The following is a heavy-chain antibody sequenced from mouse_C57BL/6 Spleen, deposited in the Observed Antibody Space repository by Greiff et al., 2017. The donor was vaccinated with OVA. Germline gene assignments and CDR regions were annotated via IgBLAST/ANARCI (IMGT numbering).Heavy chain of an antibody. D-gene: IGHD2-4*01. CDR1: GYTFTSYW. J-gene: IGHJ1*03. CDR2: IYPGSGST. V-gene: IGHV1-55*01. Sequence: QVQLKQPGAELVKPGASVKMSCKASGYTFTSYWITWVKQRPGQGLEWIGDIYPGSGSTNYNEKFKSKATLTVDTSSSTAYMQLSSLTSEDSAVYYCARMGGIYDYDGYFDVWGTGTTVTVSS. CDR3: ARMGGIYDYDGYFDV.